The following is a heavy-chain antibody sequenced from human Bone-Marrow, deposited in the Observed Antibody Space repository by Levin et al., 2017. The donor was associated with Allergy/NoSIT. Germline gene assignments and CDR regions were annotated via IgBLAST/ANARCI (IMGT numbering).Heavy chain of an antibody. Sequence: ASVKVSCKASGYTFITYDINWVRQAAGQGLEWMGWMNPNSANTGHARKFQGRVTMTRDTSISTAYMELSSLGSEDTAVYYCARNLPLTGDFDFWGQGTLVTVSS. D-gene: IGHD7-27*01. J-gene: IGHJ4*02. CDR3: ARNLPLTGDFDF. V-gene: IGHV1-8*01. CDR1: GYTFITYD. CDR2: MNPNSANT.